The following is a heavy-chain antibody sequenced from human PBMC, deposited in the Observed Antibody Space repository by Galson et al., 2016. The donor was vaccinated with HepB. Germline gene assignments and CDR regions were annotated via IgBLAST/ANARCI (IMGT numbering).Heavy chain of an antibody. CDR3: AREVTSHFELDY. Sequence: SLRLSCAASGFTFSTYVMNWVRQAPGKGLEWVAVVSRDATTTYYAHSMKGRFTISRDNSMNTVYLQMNNLRDDDTGVYYCAREVTSHFELDYWGQGALVTVSS. CDR2: VSRDATTT. V-gene: IGHV3-30-3*01. J-gene: IGHJ4*02. CDR1: GFTFSTYV. D-gene: IGHD2-2*01.